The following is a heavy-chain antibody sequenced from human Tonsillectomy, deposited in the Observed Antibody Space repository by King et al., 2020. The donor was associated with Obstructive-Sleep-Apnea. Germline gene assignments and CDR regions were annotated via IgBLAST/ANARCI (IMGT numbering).Heavy chain of an antibody. CDR3: AKALTGAAHFDH. Sequence: VQLVESGGGLVQPGGSLRLSCGASGFTFSTYAMTWVRQAPGMGLEWVSTISATGDNTYYTDSVKGRFTLSRDNSKNTLYLQMNSLRAEDTAVYYCAKALTGAAHFDHWGQGTLVTVSS. D-gene: IGHD6-13*01. J-gene: IGHJ4*02. CDR2: ISATGDNT. V-gene: IGHV3-23*04. CDR1: GFTFSTYA.